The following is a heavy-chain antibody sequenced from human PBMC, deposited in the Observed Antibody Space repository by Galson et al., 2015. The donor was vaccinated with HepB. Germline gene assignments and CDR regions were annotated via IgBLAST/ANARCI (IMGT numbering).Heavy chain of an antibody. J-gene: IGHJ3*02. CDR1: GFSLRNSGVG. V-gene: IGHV2-5*01. CDR3: AHTYSGSFLSAFDI. Sequence: PALVKPTQTLTLTCTFSGFSLRNSGVGVGWIRQPPGKALEWLALIYWNDDNRHSSSLGNRVTITKDTSKNQVVLTMSNMDPVDTATYYCAHTYSGSFLSAFDIWGHGTMVTVSS. D-gene: IGHD1-26*01. CDR2: IYWNDDN.